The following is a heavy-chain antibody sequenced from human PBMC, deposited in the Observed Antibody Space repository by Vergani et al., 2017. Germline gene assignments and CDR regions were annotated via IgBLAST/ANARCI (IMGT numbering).Heavy chain of an antibody. J-gene: IGHJ5*02. D-gene: IGHD2-15*01. Sequence: QVQLQESGPGLVKPSQTLSLTCTVSGGSISSGSYYWSWIRQPAGKGLEWIGEINHSGSTNYNPSLKSRVTISVDTSKNQFSLKLSSVTAADTAVYYCARGRGKIVVVAATARRNWFDPWGQGTLVTVSS. CDR2: INHSGST. V-gene: IGHV4-61*02. CDR3: ARGRGKIVVVAATARRNWFDP. CDR1: GGSISSGSYY.